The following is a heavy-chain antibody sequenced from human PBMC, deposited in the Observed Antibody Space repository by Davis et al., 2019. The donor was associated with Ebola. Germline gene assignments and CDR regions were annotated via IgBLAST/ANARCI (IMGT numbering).Heavy chain of an antibody. CDR2: ISSSSTTI. CDR1: GFTFGVFS. D-gene: IGHD4/OR15-4a*01. CDR3: AGEVLASFDY. Sequence: GESLKISCAASGFTFGVFSMNWVRQAPGKGLEWISYISSSSTTIYFADSVKGRFTISRDNAKNSLYLQMNSLRDEDTAVYYCAGEVLASFDYWGQGILVTVSS. J-gene: IGHJ4*02. V-gene: IGHV3-48*02.